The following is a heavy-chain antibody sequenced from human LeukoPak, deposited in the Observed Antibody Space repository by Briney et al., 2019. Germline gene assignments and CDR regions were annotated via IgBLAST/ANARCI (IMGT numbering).Heavy chain of an antibody. J-gene: IGHJ4*02. CDR1: VGSMISSSYY. V-gene: IGHV4-39*01. CDR2: MDYSWST. CDR3: AVVRGYFDY. D-gene: IGHD3-10*01. Sequence: PSETLSLTCSVYVGSMISSSYYWGWIHQPPGKGLEWIGSMDYSWSTYFNPSLKSRVAISVGTSKNQFSLKLSSVTAADTAVYYCAVVRGYFDYWGQGTLVTVSS.